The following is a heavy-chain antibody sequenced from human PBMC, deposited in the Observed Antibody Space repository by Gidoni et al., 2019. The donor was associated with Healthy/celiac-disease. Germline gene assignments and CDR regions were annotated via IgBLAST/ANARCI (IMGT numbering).Heavy chain of an antibody. J-gene: IGHJ3*02. Sequence: EVQLVESGGGLVQPGRSLRLSCAASGFTFDDYAMHWVRQAPGKGLEWVSGISWNSGSIGYADSVKGRFTISRDNAKNSLYLQMNSLRAEDTALYYCAKDLYSSSWCAFDIWGQGTMVTVSS. D-gene: IGHD6-13*01. V-gene: IGHV3-9*01. CDR2: ISWNSGSI. CDR3: AKDLYSSSWCAFDI. CDR1: GFTFDDYA.